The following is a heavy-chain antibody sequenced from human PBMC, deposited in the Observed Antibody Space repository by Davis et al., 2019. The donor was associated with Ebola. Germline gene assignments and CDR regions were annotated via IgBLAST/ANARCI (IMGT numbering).Heavy chain of an antibody. J-gene: IGHJ2*01. CDR3: ARDFGGYYDWYFDL. CDR2: ISSSSSTI. V-gene: IGHV3-48*02. D-gene: IGHD3-22*01. CDR1: GFTFSSYS. Sequence: GESLKISCAASGFTFSSYSMNWVRQAPGKGLEWVSYISSSSSTIYYADSVKGRFTISRDNAKNSLYLQMNSLRDEDTAVYYCARDFGGYYDWYFDLWGRGTLVTDSS.